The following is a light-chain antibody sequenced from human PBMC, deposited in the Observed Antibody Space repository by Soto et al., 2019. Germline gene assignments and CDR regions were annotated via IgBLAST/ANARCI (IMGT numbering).Light chain of an antibody. J-gene: IGKJ5*01. CDR3: QQYGGSPIT. V-gene: IGKV3-20*01. CDR2: GAS. CDR1: QSVTTR. Sequence: VGLTHSPGTVSLCPGERVTLSCRASQSVTTRLAWYQHKPGQAPTLLMSGASNRASGVPVRFSGSGSGTDFTLTITRLEPEDFALYYCQQYGGSPITFGLGTRLEIK.